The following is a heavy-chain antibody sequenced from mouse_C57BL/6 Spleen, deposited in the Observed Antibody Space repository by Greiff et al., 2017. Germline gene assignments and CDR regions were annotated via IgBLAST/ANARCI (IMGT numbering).Heavy chain of an antibody. CDR3: ARRYYYGSSEGPYYFDY. CDR1: GYTFTDYN. CDR2: INPNNGGT. D-gene: IGHD1-1*01. J-gene: IGHJ2*01. V-gene: IGHV1-18*01. Sequence: VQLQQSGPELVKPGASVKIPCKASGYTFTDYNMDWVKQSHGKSLEWIGDINPNNGGTIYNQKFKGKATLTVDKSSSTAYMELRSLTSEDTAVYYCARRYYYGSSEGPYYFDYWGQGTTLTVSS.